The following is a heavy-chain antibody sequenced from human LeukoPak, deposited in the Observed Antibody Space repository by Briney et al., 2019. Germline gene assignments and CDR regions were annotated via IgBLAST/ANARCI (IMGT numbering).Heavy chain of an antibody. J-gene: IGHJ3*02. D-gene: IGHD5-18*01. CDR1: GGSISSYY. CDR3: ARSEYSYGADAFDI. CDR2: IYYSGST. V-gene: IGHV4-59*01. Sequence: SETPSLTCTVSGGSISSYYWSRIRQPPGKGLEWIGYIYYSGSTNYSPSLKSRVTISVDTSKNQFSLKLSSVTAADTAVYYCARSEYSYGADAFDIWGQGTMVTVSS.